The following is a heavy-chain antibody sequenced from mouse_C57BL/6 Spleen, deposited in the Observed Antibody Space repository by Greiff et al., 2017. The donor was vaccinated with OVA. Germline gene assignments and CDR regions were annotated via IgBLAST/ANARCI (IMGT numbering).Heavy chain of an antibody. CDR1: GFTFSDAW. Sequence: EVQRVESGGGLVQPGGSMKLSCAASGFTFSDAWMDWVRQSPEKGLEWVAEIRNKANNHATYYAESVKGRFTISRDDSKSSVYLQMNSLRAEDTGIYYCTRASLLWWYFDVWGTGTTVTVSS. CDR2: IRNKANNHAT. J-gene: IGHJ1*03. V-gene: IGHV6-6*01. CDR3: TRASLLWWYFDV. D-gene: IGHD1-2*01.